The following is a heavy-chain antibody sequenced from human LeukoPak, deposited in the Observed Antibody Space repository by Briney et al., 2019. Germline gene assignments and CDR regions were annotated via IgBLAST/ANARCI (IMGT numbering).Heavy chain of an antibody. D-gene: IGHD2-15*01. V-gene: IGHV3-21*01. J-gene: IGHJ4*02. Sequence: GGSLRLSCTASGFTFSSYAMSWVRQAPGKGLEWVSTISSGSDYIYYADSMKGRFTISRDNAKNSLYLQMNSLRAEDTAVYYRARDLSTGGCSDYWGQGTLVTVSS. CDR3: ARDLSTGGCSDY. CDR1: GFTFSSYA. CDR2: ISSGSDYI.